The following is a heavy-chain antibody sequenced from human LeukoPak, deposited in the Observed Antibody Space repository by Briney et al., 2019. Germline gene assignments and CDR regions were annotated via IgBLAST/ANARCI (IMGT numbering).Heavy chain of an antibody. D-gene: IGHD2-8*01. V-gene: IGHV3-11*04. Sequence: PGGSLRLSCAASGFKFGDYFMSWIRQSPEKGLQWVAFISGSSANIRYADFVKGRFTISRDNAKNSLYLQMHSLRTEDTAVYYCATSRVFDYWGQGDLVTVSS. CDR2: ISGSSANI. CDR1: GFKFGDYF. CDR3: ATSRVFDY. J-gene: IGHJ4*02.